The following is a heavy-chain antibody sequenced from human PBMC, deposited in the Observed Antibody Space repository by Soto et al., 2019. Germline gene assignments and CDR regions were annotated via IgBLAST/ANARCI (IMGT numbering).Heavy chain of an antibody. CDR3: AREPVGDYEIGRHYQNYGMDV. Sequence: PGGSLRLSCETSGFTFSSFGMHWVRQAPGKGLEWVAVIWYDGNKQQYADSVKGRFTISRDNSKNTLYLQMDSLRVEDTALYYCAREPVGDYEIGRHYQNYGMDVWGRGTTVTGSS. V-gene: IGHV3-33*01. D-gene: IGHD4-17*01. CDR2: IWYDGNKQ. CDR1: GFTFSSFG. J-gene: IGHJ6*02.